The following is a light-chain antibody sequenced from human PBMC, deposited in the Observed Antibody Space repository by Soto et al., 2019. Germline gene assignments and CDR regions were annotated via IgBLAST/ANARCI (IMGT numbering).Light chain of an antibody. CDR2: DAS. Sequence: EIVLTQSPATLSLSPGERATLSCRASQSVSSYLAWYQQKPGQAPRLLIYDASNRATGIPARFSGSGSASDFTLTIIRLEPEDFAVYYCQKRSKFTFGPGTKVDSK. CDR3: QKRSKFT. J-gene: IGKJ3*01. CDR1: QSVSSY. V-gene: IGKV3-11*01.